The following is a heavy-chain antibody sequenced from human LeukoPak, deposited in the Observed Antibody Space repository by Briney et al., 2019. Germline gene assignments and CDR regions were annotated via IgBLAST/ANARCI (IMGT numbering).Heavy chain of an antibody. D-gene: IGHD3-22*01. Sequence: SVKVSCKASGGTFSSYAISWVRQAPGKGLEWMGGIIPSFGTANYAQKFQGRVTITTDESTSTAYMELSSLRSEDTAVYYCAREGDSSGYFGSDAFDIWGQGTMVTVSS. CDR1: GGTFSSYA. CDR2: IIPSFGTA. V-gene: IGHV1-69*05. J-gene: IGHJ3*02. CDR3: AREGDSSGYFGSDAFDI.